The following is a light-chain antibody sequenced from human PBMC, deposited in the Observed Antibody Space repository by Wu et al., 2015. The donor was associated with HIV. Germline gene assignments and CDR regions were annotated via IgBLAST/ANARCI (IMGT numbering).Light chain of an antibody. Sequence: DIQMTQTPSSLSASVGDRVTITCRASQSISTYVNWYQQKQGKAPKLLIYAASTLQSGVPSRFSGSGSGTDFTLTISSLQPEDFATYYCQQSYSFMWTFGQGTKVEIK. CDR2: AAS. V-gene: IGKV1-39*01. CDR3: QQSYSFMWT. CDR1: QSISTY. J-gene: IGKJ1*01.